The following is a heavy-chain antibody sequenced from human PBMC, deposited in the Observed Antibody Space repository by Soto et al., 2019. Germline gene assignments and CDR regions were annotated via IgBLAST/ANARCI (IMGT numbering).Heavy chain of an antibody. CDR3: ARGYDILTGPLDY. D-gene: IGHD3-9*01. V-gene: IGHV4-39*01. Sequence: SETLSLTCTVSGGSINNNHYYWGWVRQPPGKGLEWIGSIYYSGSTYYNPSLKSRVTVSVDTSKSQFSLNLNSVTAADTAVYYCARGYDILTGPLDYWGPGTLVTVSS. CDR1: GGSINNNHYY. CDR2: IYYSGST. J-gene: IGHJ4*02.